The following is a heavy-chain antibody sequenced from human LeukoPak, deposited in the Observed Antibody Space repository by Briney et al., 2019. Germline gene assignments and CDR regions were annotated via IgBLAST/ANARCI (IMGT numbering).Heavy chain of an antibody. CDR3: ARDKGNWDVDY. J-gene: IGHJ4*02. V-gene: IGHV4-39*07. Sequence: SETLSLTCSVSGGSISSGNYYWGWIRQPPGKVLEWIGSIDHSGNTFYNPSLKSRLTILRDTSKNQFSLILSSVTAADTAMYYCARDKGNWDVDYWGQGTLVTVSS. CDR2: IDHSGNT. D-gene: IGHD1-26*01. CDR1: GGSISSGNYY.